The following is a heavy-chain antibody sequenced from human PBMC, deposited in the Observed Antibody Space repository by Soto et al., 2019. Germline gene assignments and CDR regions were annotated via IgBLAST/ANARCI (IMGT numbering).Heavy chain of an antibody. Sequence: PXGSLRLSCSASGFTFSSYGMHWVRQAPGKGLEWVAVISYDGSNKYYADSVKGRFTISRDNSKNTLYLQMNSLRAEDTAVYYCAKDLSYQLLYYYYGMDVWGQGTTVTVSS. J-gene: IGHJ6*02. V-gene: IGHV3-30*18. D-gene: IGHD2-2*01. CDR1: GFTFSSYG. CDR2: ISYDGSNK. CDR3: AKDLSYQLLYYYYGMDV.